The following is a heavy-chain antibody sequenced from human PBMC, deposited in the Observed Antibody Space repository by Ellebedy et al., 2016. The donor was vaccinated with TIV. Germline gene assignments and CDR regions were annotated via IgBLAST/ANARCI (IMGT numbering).Heavy chain of an antibody. CDR1: GYNFTSYW. V-gene: IGHV5-51*01. D-gene: IGHD3-16*01. CDR2: VYPADSNT. CDR3: TRRSTQGEI. J-gene: IGHJ3*02. Sequence: GESLKIPCYGSGYNFTSYWNGLVRQMPGKGLEWMGIVYPADSNTRYSPIFQGLVTISADKSINTAYLQWSSLKASDTAIYYFTRRSTQGEIWGQGTMVTVSS.